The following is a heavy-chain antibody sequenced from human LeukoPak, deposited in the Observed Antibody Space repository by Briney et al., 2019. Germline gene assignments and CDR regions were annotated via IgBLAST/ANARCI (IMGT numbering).Heavy chain of an antibody. J-gene: IGHJ4*02. CDR3: ARLYDSSGYPFDY. D-gene: IGHD3-22*01. CDR2: IYPGDSDT. Sequence: GESLRISCKGSGYSFTNYWIGWVRQMPGKGLEWMGIIYPGDSDTRYSPSFQGQVTISADKSISTAYLQWSSLKATDTAMYYCARLYDSSGYPFDYWGQGTLVTVSS. V-gene: IGHV5-51*01. CDR1: GYSFTNYW.